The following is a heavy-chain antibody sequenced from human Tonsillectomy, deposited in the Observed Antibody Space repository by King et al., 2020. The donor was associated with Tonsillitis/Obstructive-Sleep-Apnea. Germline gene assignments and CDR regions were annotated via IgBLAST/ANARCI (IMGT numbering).Heavy chain of an antibody. D-gene: IGHD2-21*02. J-gene: IGHJ3*02. CDR3: VRDKDVVVVTTNYDDFDI. CDR2: IKQDGSWK. CDR1: GFTFSNYW. Sequence: VQLVESGGGLVQPGGSLRLSCAASGFTFSNYWIIWVRQAPGKGLEWVANIKQDGSWKSDVDSVKGRFTISRDNAKNSLYLQMNSLRAEDTAVYYCVRDKDVVVVTTNYDDFDIWGQGTMVTVSS. V-gene: IGHV3-7*04.